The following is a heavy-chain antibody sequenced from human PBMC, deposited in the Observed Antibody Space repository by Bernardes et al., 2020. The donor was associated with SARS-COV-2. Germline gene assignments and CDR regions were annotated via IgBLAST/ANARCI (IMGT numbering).Heavy chain of an antibody. Sequence: GSLRRSCTASGFSFSGSAMSWVRQAPGKGLEWVSAISPSGDSTYYADSVKGRFTISRDNPKNTLYLQMNSLRVEDAAVYYCAKDRLRADFGGQGTLVTVSS. CDR3: AKDRLRADF. J-gene: IGHJ4*02. CDR1: GFSFSGSA. D-gene: IGHD3-3*01. V-gene: IGHV3-23*01. CDR2: ISPSGDST.